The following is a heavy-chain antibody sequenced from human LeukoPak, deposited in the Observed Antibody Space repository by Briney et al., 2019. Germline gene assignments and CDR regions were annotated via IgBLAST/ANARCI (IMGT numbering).Heavy chain of an antibody. CDR1: GFTFSSYS. J-gene: IGHJ3*02. Sequence: GGSLRLSCAASGFTFSSYSMNWVRQAPGKGLEWVSYISSASGSIYYADSVKGRFTISRDNAKNSLYLQMNSLRAEDTAVYYCARVANWNDLSDAFDIWGQGTTVTVSS. CDR2: ISSASGSI. CDR3: ARVANWNDLSDAFDI. D-gene: IGHD1-20*01. V-gene: IGHV3-48*04.